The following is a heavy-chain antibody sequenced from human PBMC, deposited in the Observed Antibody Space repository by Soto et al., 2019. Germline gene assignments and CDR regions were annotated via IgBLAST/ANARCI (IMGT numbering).Heavy chain of an antibody. Sequence: QVQLVESGGGVVQPGRSLRLSCAASGFTFSSYAMHWVRQAPGKGLEWVAVISYDGSNKYYADSVKGRFTISRDNSKNTLYLQMNSLRAEDTAVYYCAREKVIPPWFDPWGQGTLVTVSS. D-gene: IGHD3-16*02. CDR3: AREKVIPPWFDP. CDR1: GFTFSSYA. CDR2: ISYDGSNK. V-gene: IGHV3-30-3*01. J-gene: IGHJ5*02.